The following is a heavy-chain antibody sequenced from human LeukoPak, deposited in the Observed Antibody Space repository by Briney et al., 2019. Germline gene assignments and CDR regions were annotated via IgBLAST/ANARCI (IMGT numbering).Heavy chain of an antibody. D-gene: IGHD3-9*01. CDR3: AKDRRRYFDWSSPGY. Sequence: SVKVSCKASGGTFSSYAISWVRQAPGQGLEWMGGIIPIFGTANYAQKFQGRVTITADESTSTAYMELSSLRSEDTAVYYCAKDRRRYFDWSSPGYWGQGTLVTVSS. V-gene: IGHV1-69*01. CDR1: GGTFSSYA. J-gene: IGHJ4*02. CDR2: IIPIFGTA.